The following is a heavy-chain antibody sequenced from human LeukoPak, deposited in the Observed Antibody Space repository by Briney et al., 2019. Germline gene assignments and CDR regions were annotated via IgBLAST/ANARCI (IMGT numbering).Heavy chain of an antibody. Sequence: GRSLRLSCAASGFTLSTYGMHWVRQAPGRGLEWVAVISYDGSNKYYGDSVKGRFTISRDNSKNTLYLQMNSLRAEDTAVYYCAKVFFSGSYYAASDYWGQGTLVTVSS. CDR2: ISYDGSNK. J-gene: IGHJ4*02. CDR1: GFTLSTYG. D-gene: IGHD1-26*01. CDR3: AKVFFSGSYYAASDY. V-gene: IGHV3-30*18.